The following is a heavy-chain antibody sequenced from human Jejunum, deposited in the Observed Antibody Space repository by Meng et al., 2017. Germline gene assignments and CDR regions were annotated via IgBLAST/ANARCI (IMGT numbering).Heavy chain of an antibody. J-gene: IGHJ5*02. Sequence: QVQLQESVPGLVKPSQTLSLTCMVSGGSLRTGAYYWSWIRQHPGKGLEWIGYIYYTGSTFYNPSLKSRVSISLETSKNQFSLKVTSVTAADTAFYYCARLGITETIGGFDPWGQGILVTVSS. CDR3: ARLGITETIGGFDP. CDR2: IYYTGST. V-gene: IGHV4-31*03. CDR1: GGSLRTGAYY. D-gene: IGHD1-7*01.